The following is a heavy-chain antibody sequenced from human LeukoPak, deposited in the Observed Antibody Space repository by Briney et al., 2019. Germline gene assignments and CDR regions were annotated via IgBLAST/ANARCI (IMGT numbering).Heavy chain of an antibody. CDR2: IRNDGTNK. Sequence: GGSLRLSCAASGFTFSTFAMHWVRQAPGKGLEWVAFIRNDGTNKYYADSVKGRFTISRDNSKNTLYLQMDSLRAEDTAVYYCAKVYYDTSGYRPYHYYYYMDVWGKGTTVTISS. V-gene: IGHV3-30*02. CDR1: GFTFSTFA. J-gene: IGHJ6*03. D-gene: IGHD3-22*01. CDR3: AKVYYDTSGYRPYHYYYYMDV.